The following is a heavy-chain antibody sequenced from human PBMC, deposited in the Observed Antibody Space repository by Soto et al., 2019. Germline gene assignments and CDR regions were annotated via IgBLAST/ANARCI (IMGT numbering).Heavy chain of an antibody. CDR3: ARPYDSSGSDAFDI. Sequence: GSLRLSCAASGFTVSSNYMSWVRQAPGKGLEWVSVIYSGGSTYYADSVKGRFTISRGNSKNTLYLQMNSLRAEDTAVYYCARPYDSSGSDAFDIWGQGTXVTVSS. CDR1: GFTVSSNY. J-gene: IGHJ3*02. CDR2: IYSGGST. V-gene: IGHV3-53*01. D-gene: IGHD3-22*01.